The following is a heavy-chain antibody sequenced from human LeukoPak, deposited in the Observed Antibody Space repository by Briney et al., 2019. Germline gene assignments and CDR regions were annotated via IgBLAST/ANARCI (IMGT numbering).Heavy chain of an antibody. CDR2: INHSGST. Sequence: SETLSLTCAVYGGSFSGYYWSWIRQPPGKGLEWIGEINHSGSTNYNPSLKSRVTISVDTSKNQFSLKLSSVTAADTAVYYCARVLYYYDSSGPNDAFDIWGQGTMVTVSS. CDR1: GGSFSGYY. V-gene: IGHV4-34*01. D-gene: IGHD3-22*01. J-gene: IGHJ3*02. CDR3: ARVLYYYDSSGPNDAFDI.